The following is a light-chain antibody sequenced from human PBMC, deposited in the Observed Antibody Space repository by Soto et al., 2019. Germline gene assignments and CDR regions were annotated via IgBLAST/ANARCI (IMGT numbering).Light chain of an antibody. J-gene: IGKJ5*01. Sequence: EIVLTQSPGTLSLSPGERATLSCRASQSIHTSLAWYQQKSGKPPRLVIYDSTLRANGVPDRFGGSRSGTEFTLTINSLEPEDFAVYYCQKRNVWPPITFGQGTRLENK. V-gene: IGKV3-11*01. CDR3: QKRNVWPPIT. CDR1: QSIHTS. CDR2: DST.